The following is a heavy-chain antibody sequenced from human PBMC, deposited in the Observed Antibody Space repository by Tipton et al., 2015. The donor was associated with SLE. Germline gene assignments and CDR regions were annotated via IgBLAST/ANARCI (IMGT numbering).Heavy chain of an antibody. CDR1: GYSISSGYY. V-gene: IGHV4-38-2*01. CDR3: SRGTMLGDFWGGYLPLFDD. CDR2: IYHGGST. D-gene: IGHD3-3*01. J-gene: IGHJ4*02. Sequence: TLSLTCAVSGYSISSGYYWGWIRQPPGKGLEWIGSIYHGGSTYYNPPLTSRVTISVDTSKNHFSLQLSSVTAADTAVDYCSRGTMLGDFWGGYLPLFDDWGQGTLVTVSS.